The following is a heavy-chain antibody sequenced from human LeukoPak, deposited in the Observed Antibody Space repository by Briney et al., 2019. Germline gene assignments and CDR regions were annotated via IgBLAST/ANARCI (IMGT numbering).Heavy chain of an antibody. CDR2: LYYSGIT. Sequence: PSETLSLTCTVSGGSISSSSYHWGWLRQPPGKGLEWIGSLYYSGITYYNPSLKSRVTISVDTSKNQFSLKLSSVTAADTAAYYCARRYSSGWAYWYFDLWGRGTLVTVSS. D-gene: IGHD6-19*01. J-gene: IGHJ2*01. CDR3: ARRYSSGWAYWYFDL. V-gene: IGHV4-39*01. CDR1: GGSISSSSYH.